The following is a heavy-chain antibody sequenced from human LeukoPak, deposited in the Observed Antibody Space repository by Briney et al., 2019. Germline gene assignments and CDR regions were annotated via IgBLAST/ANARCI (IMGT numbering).Heavy chain of an antibody. CDR1: GYTFTSYY. CDR2: IIPIFGTA. Sequence: ASVKVSCKASGYTFTSYYMHWVRQAPGQGLEWMGGIIPIFGTANYAQKFQGRVTITADESTSTAYMELSSLRSEDTAVYYCARVSGFPPWFDPWGQGTLVTVSS. J-gene: IGHJ5*02. CDR3: ARVSGFPPWFDP. V-gene: IGHV1-69*13. D-gene: IGHD2/OR15-2a*01.